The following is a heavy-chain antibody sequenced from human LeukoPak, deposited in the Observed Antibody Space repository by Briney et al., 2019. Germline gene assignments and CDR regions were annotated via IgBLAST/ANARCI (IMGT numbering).Heavy chain of an antibody. D-gene: IGHD3-3*01. CDR2: IKQDGSEK. V-gene: IGHV3-7*01. Sequence: GGSLRLSCAASGFTFSSYWMSWVRQAPGKGLEWVANIKQDGSEKYYVDSVKGRFAISRDNAKNSLYLQMNSLRAEDTAVYYCARRYYDFWSGYSYFDYWGQGTLVTVSS. CDR1: GFTFSSYW. J-gene: IGHJ4*02. CDR3: ARRYYDFWSGYSYFDY.